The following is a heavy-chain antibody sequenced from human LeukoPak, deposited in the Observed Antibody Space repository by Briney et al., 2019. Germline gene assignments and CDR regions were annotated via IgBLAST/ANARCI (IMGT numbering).Heavy chain of an antibody. CDR2: IKYHGSDE. Sequence: GSLRLSCAASGVTFSDYWMSWVRQAPGKGLEWVANIKYHGSDEHYVDSVRGRFTISRDNAKNSLFLQMNSLRAEDTAVYYCARIGGSGTYWDYWGQGTLVTVSS. D-gene: IGHD3-10*01. J-gene: IGHJ4*02. V-gene: IGHV3-7*01. CDR1: GVTFSDYW. CDR3: ARIGGSGTYWDY.